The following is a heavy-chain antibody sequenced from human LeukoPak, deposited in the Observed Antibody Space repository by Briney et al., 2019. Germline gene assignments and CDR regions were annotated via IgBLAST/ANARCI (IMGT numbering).Heavy chain of an antibody. CDR2: IRGSGGNT. Sequence: PGGSLRLSCAASGFTFSSHTMSWVRQAPGKGLEWVSAIRGSGGNTYYADSVKGRFTIPRDNSKNTLYLQMSSLRAEDTAVYYSAKAKKYTSDFDYWGQGALVTVSS. D-gene: IGHD2-2*02. J-gene: IGHJ4*02. CDR1: GFTFSSHT. V-gene: IGHV3-23*01. CDR3: AKAKKYTSDFDY.